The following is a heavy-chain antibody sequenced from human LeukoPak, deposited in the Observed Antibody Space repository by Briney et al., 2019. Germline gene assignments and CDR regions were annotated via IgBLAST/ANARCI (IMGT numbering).Heavy chain of an antibody. V-gene: IGHV1-8*01. Sequence: ASVKLSCKASGYTFTTYDINWVRQATGQGLEWMGWMTPNSGNTGYAQKFQGRVTMTRNTSISTAYMELSSLRSEDTAVYYCTRGLWRKVDYWGQGTLVTVSS. CDR1: GYTFTTYD. CDR2: MTPNSGNT. J-gene: IGHJ4*02. D-gene: IGHD3-3*01. CDR3: TRGLWRKVDY.